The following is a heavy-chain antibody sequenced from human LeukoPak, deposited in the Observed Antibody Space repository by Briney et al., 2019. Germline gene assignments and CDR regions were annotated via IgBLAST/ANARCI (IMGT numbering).Heavy chain of an antibody. J-gene: IGHJ3*01. CDR3: ARGFSGSYGAFDV. CDR2: IYGGGGT. D-gene: IGHD1-26*01. V-gene: IGHV3-66*01. CDR1: GFTVTNNY. Sequence: GGSLRLSCAASGFTVTNNYMTWVRQAPGEGLEWVSLIYGGGGTYYVDSVKGRFTISRDTSKNTLHLQMNSLRAEDTAVYYCARGFSGSYGAFDVWGQGTMVTVSS.